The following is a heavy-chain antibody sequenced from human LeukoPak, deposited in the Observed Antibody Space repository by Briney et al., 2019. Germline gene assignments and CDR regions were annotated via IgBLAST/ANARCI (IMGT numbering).Heavy chain of an antibody. CDR2: ISYDGSNK. CDR1: GFTFSSYA. Sequence: GRSLRLSCAASGFTFSSYAMHWVRQAPGKGLEWVAVISYDGSNKYYAESVKGRFTISRDNSKNTLYLQMNSLRAEDTAVYYCARDQGAGWGQGTLVTVSS. V-gene: IGHV3-30-3*01. CDR3: ARDQGAG. J-gene: IGHJ4*02.